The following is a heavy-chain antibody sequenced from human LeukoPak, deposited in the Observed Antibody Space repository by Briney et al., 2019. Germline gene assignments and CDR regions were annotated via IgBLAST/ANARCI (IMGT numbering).Heavy chain of an antibody. Sequence: ASVKVSCKASGYTFTSYYMHWVRQAPGQGLEWMGIINPSGGSTSYAQKFQGRVTMTRDTSTSTVYMELGSLRSEDTAVYYCARVHRSEGIAAAGTGAFDIWGQGTMVTVSS. V-gene: IGHV1-46*01. D-gene: IGHD6-13*01. CDR1: GYTFTSYY. CDR3: ARVHRSEGIAAAGTGAFDI. J-gene: IGHJ3*02. CDR2: INPSGGST.